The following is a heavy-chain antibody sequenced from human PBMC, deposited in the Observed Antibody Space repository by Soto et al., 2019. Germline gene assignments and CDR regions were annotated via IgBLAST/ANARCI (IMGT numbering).Heavy chain of an antibody. CDR1: GFTFSSYG. V-gene: IGHV3-30*18. CDR3: AKEWVGDSSGYLDY. CDR2: ISYDGSNK. J-gene: IGHJ4*02. D-gene: IGHD3-22*01. Sequence: GGSLRLSCAASGFTFSSYGMHWVRQAPGKGLEWVAVISYDGSNKYYADSVKGRFTISRDNSKNTLYLQMNSLRAEDTAVYYCAKEWVGDSSGYLDYWGQGTLVTVSS.